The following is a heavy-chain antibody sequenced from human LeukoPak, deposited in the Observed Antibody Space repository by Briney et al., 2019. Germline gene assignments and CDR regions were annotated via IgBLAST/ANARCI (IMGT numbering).Heavy chain of an antibody. D-gene: IGHD3-3*01. V-gene: IGHV1-46*01. CDR1: GYTFTSYY. Sequence: GASVKVSCKASGYTFTSYYMHWVRQAPGQGLEWMGIINPSGGSTSYAQKFQGRVTMTRDTSTSTVYMELSSLRSEDTAVYYCARDRGPKGYYDFWSGYQGYYFDYWGQGTLVTVSS. CDR2: INPSGGST. J-gene: IGHJ4*02. CDR3: ARDRGPKGYYDFWSGYQGYYFDY.